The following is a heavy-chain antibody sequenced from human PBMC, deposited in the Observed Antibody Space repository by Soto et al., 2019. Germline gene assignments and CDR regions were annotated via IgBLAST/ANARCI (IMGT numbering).Heavy chain of an antibody. D-gene: IGHD3-22*01. V-gene: IGHV5-10-1*01. CDR3: ARLGYYDSRAKAFDI. Sequence: GASLKISCKGSGYSFTSYWISWVRQMPGKGLEWMGRIDPSDSYTNYSPSFQGHVTISADKSISTAYLQWSSLKASDTAMYYCARLGYYDSRAKAFDIWGQGTMVTVSS. J-gene: IGHJ3*02. CDR1: GYSFTSYW. CDR2: IDPSDSYT.